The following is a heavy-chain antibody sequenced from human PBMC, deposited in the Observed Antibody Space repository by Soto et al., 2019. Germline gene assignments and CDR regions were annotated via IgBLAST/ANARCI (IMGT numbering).Heavy chain of an antibody. Sequence: QVHLVQSGAEVKKPGAAVKVSCKCSGYTFTSYGITWVRQAPGQGHERMGWISAHNDNTDYAQKPQGRVTVTRDTSTSTAYMELRSLRSDDAAVYYCARGRYGEYWGQGALVTVSS. CDR1: GYTFTSYG. CDR3: ARGRYGEY. CDR2: ISAHNDNT. D-gene: IGHD3-10*01. J-gene: IGHJ4*02. V-gene: IGHV1-18*01.